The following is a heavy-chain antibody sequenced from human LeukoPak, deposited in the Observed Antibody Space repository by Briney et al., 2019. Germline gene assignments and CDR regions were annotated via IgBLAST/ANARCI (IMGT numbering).Heavy chain of an antibody. V-gene: IGHV1-8*01. CDR1: GYTFTSYD. CDR2: MNPNSGNT. J-gene: IGHJ4*02. Sequence: ASVKVSCKASGYTFTSYDINWVRQATGQGLEWMGWMNPNSGNTGYAQKFQGRVTMTRNTSISTAYMELSSLRSDDTAVYYCARDGHVYYDILTGYYRLVPQLDYWGQGTLVTVSS. CDR3: ARDGHVYYDILTGYYRLVPQLDY. D-gene: IGHD3-9*01.